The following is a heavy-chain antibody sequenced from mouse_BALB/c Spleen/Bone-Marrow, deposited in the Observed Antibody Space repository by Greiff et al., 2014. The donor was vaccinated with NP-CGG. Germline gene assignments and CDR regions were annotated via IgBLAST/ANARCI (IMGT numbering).Heavy chain of an antibody. CDR1: GFNIKDYY. CDR3: NARGDYDFVCCDY. Sequence: VHVKQSGAELVRSGASVKLSCTASGFNIKDYYMHWVKQRPEPGLEWIGWIDPENGDTECAPHFPGKATMTADTSSNTAYLQLSSLTSEDTAVYYCNARGDYDFVCCDYWGQGTTLTVSS. D-gene: IGHD2-4*01. CDR2: IDPENGDT. J-gene: IGHJ2*01. V-gene: IGHV14-4*02.